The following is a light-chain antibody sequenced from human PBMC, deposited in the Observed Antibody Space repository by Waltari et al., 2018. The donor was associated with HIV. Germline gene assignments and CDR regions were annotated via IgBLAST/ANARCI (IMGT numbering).Light chain of an antibody. CDR3: QSYDNSLSAWV. Sequence: QSVLTQPPSVSGAPGQRVTISCTGSRSHIGAGYDVHWYQQLPGTTPKLLVYGNSNRPSGVPDRFSGSKSATSASLAITGLQAEDEADYYCQSYDNSLSAWVFGGGTKLTVL. CDR1: RSHIGAGYD. CDR2: GNS. V-gene: IGLV1-40*01. J-gene: IGLJ3*02.